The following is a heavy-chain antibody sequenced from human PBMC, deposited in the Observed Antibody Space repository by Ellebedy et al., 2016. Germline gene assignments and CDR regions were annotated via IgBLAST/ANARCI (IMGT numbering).Heavy chain of an antibody. CDR3: AKGTMDYLHH. CDR1: GFTFDDYA. J-gene: IGHJ4*02. CDR2: IGWNSAAI. V-gene: IGHV3-9*01. D-gene: IGHD3-10*01. Sequence: SLKISCATSGFTFDDYALHWVRQVPGKGLEWVSGIGWNSAAIGYGEAVKGRFTISRDSAKNYLYLQKNSLRVEDTALYFCAKGTMDYLHHWGQGTLVTVSS.